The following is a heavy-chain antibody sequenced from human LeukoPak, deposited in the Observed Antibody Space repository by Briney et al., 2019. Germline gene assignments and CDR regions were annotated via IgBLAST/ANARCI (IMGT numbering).Heavy chain of an antibody. CDR2: IYYSGST. J-gene: IGHJ4*02. V-gene: IGHV4-31*03. CDR1: GCSISSGGYY. Sequence: PSQTLSLTCTVSGCSISSGGYYWSWIRQHPGKGLEWIGYIYYSGSTYYNPSLKSRVTISVDRSKNQFSLKLSSVTAADTAVYYCARVGSSWLFDYWGQGTLVTVSS. CDR3: ARVGSSWLFDY. D-gene: IGHD6-13*01.